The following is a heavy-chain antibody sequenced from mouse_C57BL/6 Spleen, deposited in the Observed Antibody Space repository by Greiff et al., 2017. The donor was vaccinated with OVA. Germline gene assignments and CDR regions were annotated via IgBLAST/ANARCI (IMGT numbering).Heavy chain of an antibody. J-gene: IGHJ2*01. CDR3: ARFITTLYFDY. Sequence: EVKLEESGPGLVKPSQSLSLTCSVTGYSITSGYYWNWIRQFPGNKLEWMGYISYDGSNNYNPSLKNRISITRDTSKNQFFLKLNSVTTEDTATYYCARFITTLYFDYWGQGTTLTVSS. V-gene: IGHV3-6*01. D-gene: IGHD1-1*01. CDR1: GYSITSGYY. CDR2: ISYDGSN.